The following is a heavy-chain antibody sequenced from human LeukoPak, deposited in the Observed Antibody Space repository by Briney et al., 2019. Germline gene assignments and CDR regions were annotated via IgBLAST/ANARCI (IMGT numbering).Heavy chain of an antibody. V-gene: IGHV4-59*01. Sequence: SETLSLTCTVSGGSISSYYWSWIRQPPGKGLEWIGYIYYSGSTNYKPSLKSRVTISVDTSKNQFSLKLSSVTAADTAVYYCARDRMRNYYDSSLYYYYYYMDVWSKGTTVTVSS. CDR3: ARDRMRNYYDSSLYYYYYYMDV. D-gene: IGHD3-22*01. CDR2: IYYSGST. J-gene: IGHJ6*03. CDR1: GGSISSYY.